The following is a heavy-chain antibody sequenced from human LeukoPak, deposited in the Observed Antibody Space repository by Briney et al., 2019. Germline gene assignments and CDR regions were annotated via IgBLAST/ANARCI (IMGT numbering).Heavy chain of an antibody. J-gene: IGHJ4*02. V-gene: IGHV3-21*01. CDR3: AREEGLTTVTTWDY. D-gene: IGHD4-17*01. CDR1: GFTFSSYS. Sequence: PGGSLRLSCAASGFTFSSYSMNWVCQAPGKGLEWVSSISSSSSYIYYADSVKGRFTISRDNAKNSLYLQMNSLRAEDTAVYYCAREEGLTTVTTWDYWGQGTLVTVSS. CDR2: ISSSSSYI.